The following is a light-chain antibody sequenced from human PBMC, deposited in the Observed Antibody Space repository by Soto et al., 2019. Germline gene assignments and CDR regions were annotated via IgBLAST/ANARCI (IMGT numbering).Light chain of an antibody. Sequence: EIVMTQSPATLSVSPGGRATLSCRASQSISDTLAWYQQKPGQAPRLLIYGASTRATGFPARFSGSGSGTDFTLTINRLEPEDFAVYYCQQYDSSPRTFGQGTKVDIK. CDR3: QQYDSSPRT. CDR1: QSISDT. J-gene: IGKJ1*01. CDR2: GAS. V-gene: IGKV3-15*01.